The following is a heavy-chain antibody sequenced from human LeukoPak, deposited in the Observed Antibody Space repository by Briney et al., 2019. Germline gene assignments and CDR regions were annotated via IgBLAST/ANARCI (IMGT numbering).Heavy chain of an antibody. J-gene: IGHJ6*02. V-gene: IGHV3-11*01. D-gene: IGHD3-3*02. CDR3: ARGHFGLDV. CDR2: ISSSGTSI. Sequence: GGSLRLSCAASGFTVSSNYMSWVRQTPGKGLEWVSFISSSGTSIYYADSVKGRFTISRDNAKNSLYLQMNSLRAEDTAVYYCARGHFGLDVWGQGTTVTVSS. CDR1: GFTVSSNY.